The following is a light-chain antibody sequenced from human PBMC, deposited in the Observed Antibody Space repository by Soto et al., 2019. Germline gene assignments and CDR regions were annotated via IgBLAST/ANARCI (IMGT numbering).Light chain of an antibody. J-gene: IGLJ2*01. Sequence: QSVLTQSPSVSGAPGQRVTISCTGSSSNIGAGYDVHWYQQLPGTGPKLLIYANSNRPSGVADRFSGSKSGTSASLAITGLQAEDEADYYCQSYDTSLSVVFGGGTKLTVL. CDR3: QSYDTSLSVV. V-gene: IGLV1-40*01. CDR1: SSNIGAGYD. CDR2: ANS.